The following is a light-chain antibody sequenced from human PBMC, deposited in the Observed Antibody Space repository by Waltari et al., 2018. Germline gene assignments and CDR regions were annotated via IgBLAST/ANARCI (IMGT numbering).Light chain of an antibody. J-gene: IGLJ2*01. CDR3: SSYAATNNVI. V-gene: IGLV2-8*01. CDR1: GSDVGGYKY. Sequence: QSALTQPPSASGSLGQSVTISCTGTGSDVGGYKYVSWYQQYPGKAPKLLIYEVTKRSSGFPDRFSGSKSGNTASLTVSGLRAEDEGDYYCSSYAATNNVIFGGGTNLTVL. CDR2: EVT.